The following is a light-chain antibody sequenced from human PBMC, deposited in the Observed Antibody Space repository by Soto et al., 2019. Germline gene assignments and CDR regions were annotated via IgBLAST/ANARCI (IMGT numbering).Light chain of an antibody. J-gene: IGKJ1*01. CDR2: GAS. Sequence: EILFAQSPGTLSLSPGERPTLSCRASQSVSSSYLAWYQQKPGKAPRLLIYGASTRATGIPDRLSGGGSGTDFTLTIRRLEPEDFAVYYCQQYGSSGTFGQGTKVDI. CDR3: QQYGSSGT. V-gene: IGKV3-20*01. CDR1: QSVSSSY.